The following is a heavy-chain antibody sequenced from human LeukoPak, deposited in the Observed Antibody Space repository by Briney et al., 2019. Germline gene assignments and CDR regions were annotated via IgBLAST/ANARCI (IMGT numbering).Heavy chain of an antibody. CDR2: IYTSGST. CDR3: ARVSTSSSAPHDY. V-gene: IGHV4-61*02. Sequence: SETLSLTCTVSGGSISSGSYYWSWIRQPAGKGLEWIGRIYTSGSTNYNPSLKSRVTISVDTSKNQFSLKLSSVTAADTAVYYSARVSTSSSAPHDYWGQGTLVTVSS. J-gene: IGHJ4*02. CDR1: GGSISSGSYY. D-gene: IGHD2-2*01.